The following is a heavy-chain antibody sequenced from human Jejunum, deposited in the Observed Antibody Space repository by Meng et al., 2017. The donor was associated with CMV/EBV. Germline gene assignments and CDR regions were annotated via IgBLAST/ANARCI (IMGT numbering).Heavy chain of an antibody. D-gene: IGHD3-16*01. CDR1: GYTFTNYG. V-gene: IGHV1-18*01. Sequence: QAQLVQSGGEVKKPGASVKVSCKASGYTFTNYGITWVRQAPGQGLEWMGWISAYNGNTNYAQTLQGRVTMTTDTSTSTAYMELRSLRSDDTAVYYCARKLRGGGWFDPWGQGTLVTVSS. CDR2: ISAYNGNT. J-gene: IGHJ5*02. CDR3: ARKLRGGGWFDP.